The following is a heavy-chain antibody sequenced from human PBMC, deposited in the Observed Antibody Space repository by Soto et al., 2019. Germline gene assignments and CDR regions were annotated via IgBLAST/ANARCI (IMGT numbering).Heavy chain of an antibody. CDR1: GFTFSSFW. Sequence: GGSLRLSCAASGFTFSSFWMTWVRQAPGKGLEWVANIKHDGSEKYYVESVKGRFTISRDNARNSLFLEMKSLRSEDTAVYSCVRDRSGSYLEGFPYWGQGSLVTVSS. CDR3: VRDRSGSYLEGFPY. CDR2: IKHDGSEK. J-gene: IGHJ4*02. V-gene: IGHV3-7*01. D-gene: IGHD1-26*01.